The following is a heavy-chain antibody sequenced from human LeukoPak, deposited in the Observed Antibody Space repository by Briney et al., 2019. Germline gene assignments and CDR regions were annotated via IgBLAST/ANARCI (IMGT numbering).Heavy chain of an antibody. CDR1: GFIFSSYE. J-gene: IGHJ4*02. CDR2: ISSSGTPI. CDR3: AREKTACGGDCYDS. Sequence: GGSLRLSCAASGFIFSSYEMNWVRQAPGKGPEWVSYISSSGTPIHYADSVKGRFTISRDNAKNSLFLQMNSLRAEDTAVYYCAREKTACGGDCYDSWGQGTLVTVSS. V-gene: IGHV3-48*03. D-gene: IGHD2-21*01.